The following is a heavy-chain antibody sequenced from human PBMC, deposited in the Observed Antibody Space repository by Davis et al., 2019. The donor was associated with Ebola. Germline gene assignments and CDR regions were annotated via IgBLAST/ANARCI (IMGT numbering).Heavy chain of an antibody. V-gene: IGHV4-59*01. D-gene: IGHD6-13*01. Sequence: GSLRLSCTVSGGSISTYYWSWIRQSPEKGLEWIGYIFHTGTTNYNPSLKSRVTILLDTSKNQFSLKLSSVTAADTAVYYCVRSTQYSSNWYVFDQWGQGTLVTVSS. CDR1: GGSISTYY. J-gene: IGHJ4*02. CDR2: IFHTGTT. CDR3: VRSTQYSSNWYVFDQ.